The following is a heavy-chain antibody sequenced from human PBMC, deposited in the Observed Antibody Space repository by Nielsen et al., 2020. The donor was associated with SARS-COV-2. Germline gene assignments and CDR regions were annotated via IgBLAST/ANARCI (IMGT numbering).Heavy chain of an antibody. CDR3: ARGRGLRYFDWLLHPNWFDP. CDR1: GGSFSGYY. V-gene: IGHV4-34*01. J-gene: IGHJ5*02. CDR2: INHSGST. Sequence: SETLSLTCAVYGGSFSGYYWSWIRQPPGKGLEWIGEINHSGSTNYNPSLKSRVTISVDTSKNQFSLKLSSVTAADTAVYYRARGRGLRYFDWLLHPNWFDPWGQGTLVTVSS. D-gene: IGHD3-9*01.